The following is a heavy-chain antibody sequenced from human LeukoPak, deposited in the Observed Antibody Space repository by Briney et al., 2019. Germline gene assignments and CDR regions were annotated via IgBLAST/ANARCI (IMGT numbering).Heavy chain of an antibody. Sequence: GGSLRLSCAASGFTFSSYSMNWVRQATGKGLEWVSSISSSSYIYYADSVKGRFTISRDNAKNSLYLQMNSLRAEDTAVYYCARDWYSGYEKAANFDYWGQGTLVTVSS. CDR3: ARDWYSGYEKAANFDY. CDR2: ISSSSYI. V-gene: IGHV3-21*01. J-gene: IGHJ4*02. CDR1: GFTFSSYS. D-gene: IGHD5-12*01.